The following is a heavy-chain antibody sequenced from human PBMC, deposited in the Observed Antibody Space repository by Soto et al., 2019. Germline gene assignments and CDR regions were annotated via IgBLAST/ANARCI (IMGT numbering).Heavy chain of an antibody. CDR2: ISNIGSNE. Sequence: GGSLRLSCAASGFTFSSFGMHWVRQVPGKGLEWVAFISNIGSNEYYADSVKDRFATSRDNSKNTLYLQMTSLIPGDTAVYYCAKDYGSGTYLFDYCGQGTVVTVSS. V-gene: IGHV3-30*18. J-gene: IGHJ4*02. D-gene: IGHD3-10*01. CDR1: GFTFSSFG. CDR3: AKDYGSGTYLFDY.